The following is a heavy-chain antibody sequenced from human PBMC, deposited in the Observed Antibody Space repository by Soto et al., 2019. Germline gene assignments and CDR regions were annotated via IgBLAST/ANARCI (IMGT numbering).Heavy chain of an antibody. D-gene: IGHD3-10*01. V-gene: IGHV4-59*01. CDR1: GGSISSYY. CDR3: ARVLELVAPQDYYYYMDV. CDR2: IYYSGST. Sequence: SETLSLTCTVSGGSISSYYWSWIRQPPGKGLEWIGYIYYSGSTNYNPSLKSRVTISVDTSKNQFSLKLSSVTAADTAVYYCARVLELVAPQDYYYYMDVWGKGNTVTVSS. J-gene: IGHJ6*03.